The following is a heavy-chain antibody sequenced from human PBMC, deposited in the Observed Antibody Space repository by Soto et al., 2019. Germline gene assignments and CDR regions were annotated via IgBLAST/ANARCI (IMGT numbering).Heavy chain of an antibody. CDR1: GFTLSSYS. J-gene: IGHJ4*02. CDR2: ISSSSSYI. Sequence: ESGGGLVKPGGSLRLSCAASGFTLSSYSMNWVRQAPGKGLEWVSSISSSSSYIYYADSVKGRFTISRDNAKNSLYLQMNSLRAEDTAVYYCARDWGGEGTFDYWGQGTLVTVSS. V-gene: IGHV3-21*01. D-gene: IGHD3-16*01. CDR3: ARDWGGEGTFDY.